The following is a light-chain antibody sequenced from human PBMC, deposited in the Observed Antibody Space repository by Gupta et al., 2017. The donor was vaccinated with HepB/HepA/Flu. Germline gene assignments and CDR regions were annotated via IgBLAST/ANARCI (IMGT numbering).Light chain of an antibody. CDR1: QSVGRNY. CDR2: EAS. CDR3: QQYGRSRT. J-gene: IGKJ1*01. V-gene: IGKV3-20*01. Sequence: EIVLTQSPGTLSLSPGESAPLSCRASQSVGRNYLAWFQQKPGQAPRLLIYEASIRATGIPDRFSGSGSGTDFTLTISRLEPEDFAVYYCQQYGRSRTFGQGTKVEIK.